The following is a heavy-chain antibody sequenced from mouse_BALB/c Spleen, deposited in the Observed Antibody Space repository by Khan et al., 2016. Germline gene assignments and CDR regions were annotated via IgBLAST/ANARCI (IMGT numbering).Heavy chain of an antibody. J-gene: IGHJ3*01. V-gene: IGHV3-8*02. CDR3: ARSNRNDAWCAY. CDR1: GDSITSGY. CDR2: ISYSGNT. Sequence: EVQLQESGPSLVKPSQTLSLTCSVTGDSITSGYWNWIRKFPGNKLEYMGYISYSGNTYYNPFLKSRISITRDTSKNQHYLQLISVTTEDTATYYCARSNRNDAWCAYWGQGTLVTVSA. D-gene: IGHD2-14*01.